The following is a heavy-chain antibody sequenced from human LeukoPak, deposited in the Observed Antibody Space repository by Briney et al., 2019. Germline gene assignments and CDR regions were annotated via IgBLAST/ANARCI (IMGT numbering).Heavy chain of an antibody. CDR1: GFTFSSYA. J-gene: IGHJ4*02. CDR3: AKLIQPGPALDPKNDY. CDR2: ISGSGGST. V-gene: IGHV3-23*01. D-gene: IGHD5-18*01. Sequence: PGASLRLSCAASGFTFSSYAMSWVRQAPGKGLEWVSAISGSGGSTYYADSVKGRFTISRDNSKNTLYLQMNSLRAEDTAVYYCAKLIQPGPALDPKNDYWGQGTLVTVSS.